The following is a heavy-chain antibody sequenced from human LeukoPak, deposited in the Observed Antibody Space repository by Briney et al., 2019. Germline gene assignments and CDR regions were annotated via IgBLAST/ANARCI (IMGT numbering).Heavy chain of an antibody. Sequence: GGSLRLSCTASGFTFSNYWMTWVRQAPGTGLEWVANINQDGSAKYYVDSVKGRFSISRDNARTSLYLQMNSLRVEDTAVYYCARGGAFCTGHNCYSLIYNDYWGQGSLVTVSS. CDR2: INQDGSAK. CDR1: GFTFSNYW. D-gene: IGHD2-15*01. V-gene: IGHV3-7*01. CDR3: ARGGAFCTGHNCYSLIYNDY. J-gene: IGHJ4*02.